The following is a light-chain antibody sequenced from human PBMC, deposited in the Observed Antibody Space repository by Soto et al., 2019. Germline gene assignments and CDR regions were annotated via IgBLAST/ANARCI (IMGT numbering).Light chain of an antibody. CDR1: QRFSRY. CDR3: QQSYTFPYT. Sequence: DIQMTQSPSYVSASVGDRVTITCRASQRFSRYLNWYQQKPGRAPKLLIYITSTLQSGVPSRFSGSGSGTDFTLTISNLQPEDFGTYYCQQSYTFPYTFGRGTKLEIE. CDR2: ITS. V-gene: IGKV1-39*01. J-gene: IGKJ2*01.